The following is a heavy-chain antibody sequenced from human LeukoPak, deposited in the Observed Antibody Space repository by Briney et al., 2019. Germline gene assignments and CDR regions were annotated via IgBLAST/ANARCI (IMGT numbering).Heavy chain of an antibody. CDR3: ARASWVSRTDAGR. D-gene: IGHD3/OR15-3a*01. V-gene: IGHV3-23*01. Sequence: HSGGSLRLSCAASGLSFSTFAMGWVRQGPARGLEWVSSLRGNGEAFYADSVKGRFTLSSDISRNTVYLQLNNLRVEDTAIYYCARASWVSRTDAGRWGQGALVTVSS. CDR2: LRGNGEA. J-gene: IGHJ4*02. CDR1: GLSFSTFA.